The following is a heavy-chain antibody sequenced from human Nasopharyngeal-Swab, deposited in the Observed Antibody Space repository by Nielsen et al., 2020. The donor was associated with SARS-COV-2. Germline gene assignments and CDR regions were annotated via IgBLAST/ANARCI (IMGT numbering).Heavy chain of an antibody. CDR3: ARDDLNVRYSYVYRTVGLPGY. D-gene: IGHD5-18*01. Sequence: VRQAPGKGLEWVAVISYDGSNKYYADSVKGRFTISRDNSKNTLYLQMNSLRADDTAVYYCARDDLNVRYSYVYRTVGLPGYWGQGTLVTVSS. J-gene: IGHJ4*02. V-gene: IGHV3-30*03. CDR2: ISYDGSNK.